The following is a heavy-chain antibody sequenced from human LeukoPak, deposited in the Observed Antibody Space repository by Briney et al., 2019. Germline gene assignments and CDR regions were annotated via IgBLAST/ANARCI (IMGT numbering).Heavy chain of an antibody. J-gene: IGHJ6*02. D-gene: IGHD3-16*01. CDR3: AKSYPVTTFGHSEGMDV. Sequence: GGSLRLSCAASGFTFSSYEMNWVRQAPGKGLEWVSYISSSGSTIYYADSVKGRFTISRDNSKNTLYLQMNSLRAEDTAVYYCAKSYPVTTFGHSEGMDVWGQGTTVTVSS. CDR1: GFTFSSYE. CDR2: ISSSGSTI. V-gene: IGHV3-48*03.